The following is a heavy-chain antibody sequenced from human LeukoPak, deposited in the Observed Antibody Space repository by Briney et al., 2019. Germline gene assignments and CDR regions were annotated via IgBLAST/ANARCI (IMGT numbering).Heavy chain of an antibody. V-gene: IGHV3-21*04. J-gene: IGHJ4*02. CDR2: ISSSGSHI. CDR1: GFTFSSYS. CDR3: ANPPIATSFHY. D-gene: IGHD1-26*01. Sequence: GGSLRLSCAASGFTFSSYSMNWVRQAPGKGLEWVSSISSSGSHIYYADSVKGRITISRDNAKNSVYLQMNSLRAEDTAIYYCANPPIATSFHYWGQGTLVTVSS.